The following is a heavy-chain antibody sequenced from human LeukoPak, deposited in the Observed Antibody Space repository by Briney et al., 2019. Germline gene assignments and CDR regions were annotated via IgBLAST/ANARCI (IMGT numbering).Heavy chain of an antibody. J-gene: IGHJ4*02. Sequence: ASVKVSCKASGYTFTGYYIHWVRQAPGQGLEWMGWINPNSGGTNYAQKFQARVTMTRDTSISTAYMELSGLRSDDTAVYYCAREALVTSASYSWGQGTLVAVSS. CDR2: INPNSGGT. CDR1: GYTFTGYY. D-gene: IGHD2-21*02. CDR3: AREALVTSASYS. V-gene: IGHV1-2*02.